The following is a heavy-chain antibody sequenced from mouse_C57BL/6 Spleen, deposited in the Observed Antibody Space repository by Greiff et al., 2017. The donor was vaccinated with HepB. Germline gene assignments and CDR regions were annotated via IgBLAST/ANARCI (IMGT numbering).Heavy chain of an antibody. V-gene: IGHV5-9-1*02. CDR1: GFTFSSYA. CDR2: ISSGGDYI. D-gene: IGHD2-10*01. Sequence: EVQGVESGEGLVKPGGSLKLSCAASGFTFSSYAMSWVRQTPEKRLEWVAYISSGGDYIYYADTVKGRFTISRDNARNTLYLQMSSLKSEDTAMYYCTRALLGGNYFDYWGQGTTLTVSS. J-gene: IGHJ2*01. CDR3: TRALLGGNYFDY.